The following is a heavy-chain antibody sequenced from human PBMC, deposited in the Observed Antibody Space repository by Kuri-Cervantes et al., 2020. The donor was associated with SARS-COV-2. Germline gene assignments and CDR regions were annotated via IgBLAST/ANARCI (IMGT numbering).Heavy chain of an antibody. V-gene: IGHV1-2*02. CDR1: GYTFTSYY. D-gene: IGHD3-16*01. CDR3: ARVSLGRHQTTRGSALGACDF. Sequence: ASVKVSCKASGYTFTSYYMYWVRQAPGQGLEWMGWINPKSGGTHYAQKFQGRVTMTRDTTTDTAYMDLRRLKSEDTAIYYCARVSLGRHQTTRGSALGACDFWGQGTPVTVSS. CDR2: INPKSGGT. J-gene: IGHJ4*02.